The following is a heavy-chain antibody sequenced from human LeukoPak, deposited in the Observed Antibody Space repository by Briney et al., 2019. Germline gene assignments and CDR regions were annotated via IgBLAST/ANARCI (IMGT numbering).Heavy chain of an antibody. CDR3: ARGRQMGGTPFDY. CDR1: GFTFTDHS. D-gene: IGHD1-26*01. V-gene: IGHV3-30-3*01. CDR2: VSPHVNTI. Sequence: GGSLRLSCVASGFTFTDHSMHWVRQPPGKGLEWVAVVSPHVNTIFYADSMKGRFTISRDNSKNTIYLQIDSLRDEDTGIYYCARGRQMGGTPFDYWGQGSLVTVSS. J-gene: IGHJ4*02.